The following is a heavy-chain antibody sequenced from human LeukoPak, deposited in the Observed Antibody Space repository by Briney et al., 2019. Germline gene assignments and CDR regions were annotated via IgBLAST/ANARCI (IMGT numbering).Heavy chain of an antibody. J-gene: IGHJ5*02. CDR2: ISSSSTYI. D-gene: IGHD3-22*01. Sequence: PGGSLRLSCAASGFTFSYYSMNWVRQAPGKGLEWVSSISSSSTYIYYADSVKGRFTISRDNAKNTLNLQMNSLRAEDTAVYYCARDLGQYYDTSDNWFDPWGQGTLVTVSS. CDR3: ARDLGQYYDTSDNWFDP. CDR1: GFTFSYYS. V-gene: IGHV3-21*01.